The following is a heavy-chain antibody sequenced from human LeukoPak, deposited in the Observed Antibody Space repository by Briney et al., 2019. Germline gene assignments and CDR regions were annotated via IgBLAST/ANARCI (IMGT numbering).Heavy chain of an antibody. CDR3: ARSVGGDVPYFDY. CDR2: INPNSGGT. D-gene: IGHD2-21*01. CDR1: GYTFTGYY. Sequence: ASVKVSCKASGYTFTGYYMHWVRQAPGQGLEWMGWINPNSGGTNYAQKFQGRVTMTRDTSISTAYMELSRLRSDDMAVYYCARSVGGDVPYFDYWGQGTLVTVSS. V-gene: IGHV1-2*02. J-gene: IGHJ4*02.